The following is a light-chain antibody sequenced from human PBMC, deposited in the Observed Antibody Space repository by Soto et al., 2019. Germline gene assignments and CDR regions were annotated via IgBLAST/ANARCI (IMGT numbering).Light chain of an antibody. J-gene: IGKJ4*01. CDR3: QQYGSWLT. Sequence: EIVLTQSPGTLSLSPGERATLSCRASQSVSSSYLAWYQQKPGQAPRLLIYGASSRATGIPDRFSGSGSGTDFTLNSSRLEPEDFAVYYCQQYGSWLTFGGGTKVEIK. CDR2: GAS. V-gene: IGKV3-20*01. CDR1: QSVSSSY.